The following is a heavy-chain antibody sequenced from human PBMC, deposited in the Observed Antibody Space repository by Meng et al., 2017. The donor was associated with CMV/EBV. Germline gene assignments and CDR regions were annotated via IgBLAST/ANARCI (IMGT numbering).Heavy chain of an antibody. CDR1: GGTFSSYA. CDR3: AREVDDYGDGWYFDL. D-gene: IGHD4-17*01. CDR2: IIPIFGTA. Sequence: QVQLVRSGSEVKKPGSAVKVSCKASGGTFSSYAISWVRQAPGQGLEWMGGIIPIFGTANYAQKFQGRVTITADESTSTAYMELSSLRSEDTAVYYCAREVDDYGDGWYFDLWGRGTLVTVSS. J-gene: IGHJ2*01. V-gene: IGHV1-69*12.